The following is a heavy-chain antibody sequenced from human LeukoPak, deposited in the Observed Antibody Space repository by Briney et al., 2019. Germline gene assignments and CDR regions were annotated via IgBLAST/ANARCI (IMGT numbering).Heavy chain of an antibody. CDR1: GGSISGSSSY. V-gene: IGHV4-39*07. CDR2: IYHSGST. J-gene: IGHJ6*02. D-gene: IGHD6-13*01. CDR3: ASSWSAAAGTPVNYYGMDV. Sequence: QPSETLSLTCTVSGGSISGSSSYWGWIRQPPGKGLEWIGEIYHSGSTNYNPSLKSRVTISVDKSKNQFSLKLSSATAADTAVYYCASSWSAAAGTPVNYYGMDVWGQGTTVTVSS.